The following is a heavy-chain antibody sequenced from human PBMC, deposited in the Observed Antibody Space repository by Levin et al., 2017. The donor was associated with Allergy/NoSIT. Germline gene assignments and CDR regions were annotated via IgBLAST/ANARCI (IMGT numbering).Heavy chain of an antibody. J-gene: IGHJ4*02. Sequence: GESLKISCTASGFPFSSYAMIWVRQAPGKGLEWISYISGISSHMYYADSVKGRFTVSRDNAKNSLSLQMNSLRDEDTAEYYCARDLGNSGWCFDLWGQGTRVTVSS. D-gene: IGHD6-13*01. CDR1: GFPFSSYA. CDR2: ISGISSHM. CDR3: ARDLGNSGWCFDL. V-gene: IGHV3-48*02.